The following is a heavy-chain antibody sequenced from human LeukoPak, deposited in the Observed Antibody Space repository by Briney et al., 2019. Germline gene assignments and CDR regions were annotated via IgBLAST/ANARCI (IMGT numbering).Heavy chain of an antibody. Sequence: GGSLRLSCAASGFTFSNYAMSWVRQAPGKGLEWVSAISGSGGSTYHADSVKGRFTISRDNSKNTLDLQMNSLRAEDTAVYYCAKDTSVAGNWFDPWGQGTLVTVSS. CDR3: AKDTSVAGNWFDP. D-gene: IGHD5-12*01. J-gene: IGHJ5*02. V-gene: IGHV3-23*01. CDR1: GFTFSNYA. CDR2: ISGSGGST.